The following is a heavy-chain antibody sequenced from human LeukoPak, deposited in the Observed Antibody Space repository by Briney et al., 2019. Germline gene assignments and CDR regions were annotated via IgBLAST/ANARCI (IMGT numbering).Heavy chain of an antibody. CDR1: GFIFSSYS. CDR3: ARGGSGWYPTPYYFDY. Sequence: PGGSLRLSCTVSGFIFSSYSMNWVRQAPGKGLEWVSFIGSSTYSIYYADSVKGRFTISRDNARNSLYLQMNSLRAEDTAVYYCARGGSGWYPTPYYFDYWGQGTLVTVSS. V-gene: IGHV3-48*01. CDR2: IGSSTYSI. J-gene: IGHJ4*02. D-gene: IGHD6-19*01.